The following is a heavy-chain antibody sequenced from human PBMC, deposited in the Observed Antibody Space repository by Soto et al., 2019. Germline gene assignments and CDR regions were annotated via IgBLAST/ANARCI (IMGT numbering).Heavy chain of an antibody. J-gene: IGHJ6*03. V-gene: IGHV3-15*01. CDR2: IKSKTDGGTT. CDR1: GFTFSNAW. D-gene: IGHD3-10*02. CDR3: TIDPLCSGRRITETYYYYYMDV. Sequence: GGSLRLSCAASGFTFSNAWMSWVRQAPGKGLEWVGRIKSKTDGGTTDYAAPVKGRFTISRDDSKNTLYLQMNSLKTEDTAVYYCTIDPLCSGRRITETYYYYYMDVWGKGTTVTVSS.